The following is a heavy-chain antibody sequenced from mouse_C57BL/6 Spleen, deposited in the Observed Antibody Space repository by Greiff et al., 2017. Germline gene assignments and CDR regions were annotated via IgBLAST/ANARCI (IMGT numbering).Heavy chain of an antibody. Sequence: QVQLQQPGTELVKPGASVKLSCKASGYTFTSYWMHWVKQRPGQGLEWIGNINPSNGGTNYNEKFQSKATLTVDKSSSTAYMQLSSLTSEDSAVYYCARREDYSNPYYYAMDYWGQGTSVTVSS. J-gene: IGHJ4*01. CDR3: ARREDYSNPYYYAMDY. CDR1: GYTFTSYW. D-gene: IGHD2-5*01. CDR2: INPSNGGT. V-gene: IGHV1-53*01.